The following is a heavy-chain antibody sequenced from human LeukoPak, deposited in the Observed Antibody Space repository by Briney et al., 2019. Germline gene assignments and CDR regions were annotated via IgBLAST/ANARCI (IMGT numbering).Heavy chain of an antibody. J-gene: IGHJ3*02. CDR1: GYSFTSYW. V-gene: IGHV5-51*01. Sequence: GESLKISCKGSGYSFTSYWIGWVRQMPGKGLEWMGIIYPGDSDTRYSPSFRGQVTISADKSISTAYLQWSSLKASDTAMYYCARQGWNLDDAFDIWGQGTMVTVSS. D-gene: IGHD1-1*01. CDR2: IYPGDSDT. CDR3: ARQGWNLDDAFDI.